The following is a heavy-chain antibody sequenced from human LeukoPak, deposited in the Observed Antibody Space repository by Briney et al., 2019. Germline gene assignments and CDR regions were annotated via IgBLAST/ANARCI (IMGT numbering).Heavy chain of an antibody. V-gene: IGHV4-59*01. CDR1: GGSISSYY. CDR3: ARGRSTVVRSAAFDI. D-gene: IGHD3-10*01. J-gene: IGHJ3*02. CDR2: IYYTGST. Sequence: SETLSLTCTVSGGSISSYYCSWIRQPPGKGLEWIGYIYYTGSTNYNPSLKSRVTMSMDTSNNQFSLKLSSVTAAGTAVYYCARGRSTVVRSAAFDIWGQGTMVIVSS.